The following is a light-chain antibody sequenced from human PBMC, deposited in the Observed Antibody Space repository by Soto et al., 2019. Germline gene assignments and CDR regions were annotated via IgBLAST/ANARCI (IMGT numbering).Light chain of an antibody. J-gene: IGLJ1*01. Sequence: QSVLTQPPSVSGAPGQRVTISCTGNNSNLGAGYDVHWYQQLPGAAPKLVIFGNRNRPSGVPERFSGSKSGTSASLAITGLQAEDEADYYCSSYTITSTYVFGTGTKLTVL. CDR1: NSNLGAGYD. CDR2: GNR. CDR3: SSYTITSTYV. V-gene: IGLV1-40*01.